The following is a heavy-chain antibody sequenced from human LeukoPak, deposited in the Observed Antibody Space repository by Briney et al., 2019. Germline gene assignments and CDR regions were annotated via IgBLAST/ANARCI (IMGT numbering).Heavy chain of an antibody. D-gene: IGHD3-9*01. J-gene: IGHJ6*03. Sequence: ASVKVSCKASGYTFTGYYLHWVRQAPGQGLEWMGWINPNSGGTNYAQKFQGRVTMTRDTSISTAYMELSRLRSDDTAVYYCARGGYYDILTGLYYYMDVWGKGTTVTVSS. CDR2: INPNSGGT. CDR1: GYTFTGYY. V-gene: IGHV1-2*02. CDR3: ARGGYYDILTGLYYYMDV.